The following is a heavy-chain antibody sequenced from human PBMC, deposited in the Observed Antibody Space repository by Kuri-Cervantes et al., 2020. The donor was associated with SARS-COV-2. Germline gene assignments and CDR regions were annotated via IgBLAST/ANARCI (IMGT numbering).Heavy chain of an antibody. CDR2: ISSSSSTI. J-gene: IGHJ4*02. CDR3: ARNRYCSSTSCYMEFYF. Sequence: GESLKISCAASGFTFSSYSMNWFRQAPGKGLEWLLYISSSSSTIYYADSLKGRFTISRDNSKNSLYLQMNSLRAEDTAVYYCARNRYCSSTSCYMEFYFWGQGTLVTVSS. V-gene: IGHV3-48*01. D-gene: IGHD2-2*02. CDR1: GFTFSSYS.